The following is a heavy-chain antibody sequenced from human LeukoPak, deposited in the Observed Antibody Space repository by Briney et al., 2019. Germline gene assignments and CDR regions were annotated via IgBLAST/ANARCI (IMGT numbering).Heavy chain of an antibody. CDR1: GYSISSGYY. V-gene: IGHV4-38-2*02. CDR3: ARIAAAGSADY. J-gene: IGHJ4*02. CDR2: IYHSGTT. Sequence: SETLSLTCTVSGYSISSGYYWGWIRQPPGKGLEWIGNIYHSGTTYYNPSLKSRVTISVDTPKNQFSLKVTSVTAADTAEYYCARIAAAGSADYWGQGTLVTVSS. D-gene: IGHD6-13*01.